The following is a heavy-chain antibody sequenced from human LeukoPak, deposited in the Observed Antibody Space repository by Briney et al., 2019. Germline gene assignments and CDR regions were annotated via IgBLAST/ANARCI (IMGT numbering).Heavy chain of an antibody. CDR2: ISGGGDST. CDR3: TKSTMTLRFDY. J-gene: IGHJ4*02. D-gene: IGHD3-22*01. V-gene: IGHV3-43*02. Sequence: GGSLRLSCAASGFTLDDYGMHWVRQAPGKGLEWVALISGGGDSTYYADSVKDRFTISRDNSKNSLYLQMNSLTTEDTALYYCTKSTMTLRFDYWGQGTLVTVSS. CDR1: GFTLDDYG.